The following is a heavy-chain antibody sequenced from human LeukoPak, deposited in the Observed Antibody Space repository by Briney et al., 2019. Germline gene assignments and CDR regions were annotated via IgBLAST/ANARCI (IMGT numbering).Heavy chain of an antibody. V-gene: IGHV1-2*02. CDR1: GGTFNNYA. D-gene: IGHD6-13*01. CDR3: AREEQQLDYYYYGMDV. J-gene: IGHJ6*02. CDR2: INPNSGGT. Sequence: ASVKVSCKASGGTFNNYAFSWVRQAPGQGLEWMGWINPNSGGTNYAQKFQGRVTMTRDTSISTAYMELSRLRSDDTAVYYCAREEQQLDYYYYGMDVWGQGTTVTVSS.